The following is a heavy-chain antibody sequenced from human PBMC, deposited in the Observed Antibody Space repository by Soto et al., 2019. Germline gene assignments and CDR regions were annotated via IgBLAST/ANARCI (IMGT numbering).Heavy chain of an antibody. D-gene: IGHD1-26*01. V-gene: IGHV4-34*01. J-gene: IGHJ4*02. Sequence: SETLSLTCDVYGVSFSGYIWTWLRQTQGKGLQWIGQINHSGSANYNPSLKSRVTISVHTSNSQFSLELNSVTAADTAVYYCARGLISGSHYSGGWYYFDSWGQGTQVTVSS. CDR1: GVSFSGYI. CDR2: INHSGSA. CDR3: ARGLISGSHYSGGWYYFDS.